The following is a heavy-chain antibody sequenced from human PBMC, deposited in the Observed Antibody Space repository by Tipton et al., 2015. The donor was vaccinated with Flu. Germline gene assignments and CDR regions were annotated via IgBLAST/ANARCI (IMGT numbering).Heavy chain of an antibody. CDR3: ARAIASVGST. Sequence: SLRLSCAASGFTFSNYWMSWIRQAPRKGLEWVANINQDATKKYYVDSVKGRFTISRDNAKNSVYLQMSSLRVEDMAVYYCARAIASVGSTWGQGTMVIVSS. D-gene: IGHD2-21*01. CDR1: GFTFSNYW. CDR2: INQDATKK. J-gene: IGHJ3*01. V-gene: IGHV3-7*03.